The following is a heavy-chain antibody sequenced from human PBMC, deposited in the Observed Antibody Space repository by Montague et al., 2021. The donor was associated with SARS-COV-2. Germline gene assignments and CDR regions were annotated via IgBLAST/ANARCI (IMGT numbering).Heavy chain of an antibody. CDR1: GGSISSNH. J-gene: IGHJ6*02. V-gene: IGHV4-59*12. CDR3: TRVGYPVLGSEYYYYGMDV. Sequence: SETLSLTCTVSGGSISSNHWSWIRQPPGKGLEWIGHIYHSGSTNYNPSLNSRVTISLDTSKNQSSLKLSSVTAADTAVYYCTRVGYPVLGSEYYYYGMDVWGQGAPVTVSS. D-gene: IGHD4/OR15-4a*01. CDR2: IYHSGST.